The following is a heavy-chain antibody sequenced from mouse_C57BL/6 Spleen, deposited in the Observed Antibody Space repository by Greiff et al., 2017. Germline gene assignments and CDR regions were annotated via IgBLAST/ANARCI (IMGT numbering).Heavy chain of an antibody. J-gene: IGHJ3*01. V-gene: IGHV1-80*01. CDR1: GYAFSSYW. CDR3: ARSGDSNYVGFAY. D-gene: IGHD2-5*01. CDR2: IYPGDGDT. Sequence: QVQLQQSGAVLVKPGASVKISCKASGYAFSSYWMNWVKQRPGKGLVWIGQIYPGDGDTNYNGKFKGKATLTADKSSSTAYMQLSSLTSEDSAVYFCARSGDSNYVGFAYWGQGTLVTVSA.